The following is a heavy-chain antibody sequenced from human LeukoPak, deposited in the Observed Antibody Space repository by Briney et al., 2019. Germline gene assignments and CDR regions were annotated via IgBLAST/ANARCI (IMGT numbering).Heavy chain of an antibody. CDR3: PTDSGIVVVPAAHD. J-gene: IGHJ4*02. CDR2: IKSKTDDGTK. D-gene: IGHD2-2*01. Sequence: GGSLRLSCAASGFTFSNAWMSWVRQAPGKGLEWVGRIKSKTDDGTKDYAAPVKVRFTISRDDSKNPLYLQMNSLKTEDTAVYYCPTDSGIVVVPAAHDWGQGTLVTVSS. CDR1: GFTFSNAW. V-gene: IGHV3-15*01.